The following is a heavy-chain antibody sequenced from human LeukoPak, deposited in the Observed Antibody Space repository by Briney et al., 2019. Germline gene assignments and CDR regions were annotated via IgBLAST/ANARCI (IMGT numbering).Heavy chain of an antibody. CDR3: AKDLGVRGVIVPFDY. CDR1: GFTFSSYA. D-gene: IGHD3-10*01. CDR2: ISGSGGST. V-gene: IGHV3-23*01. Sequence: TGGSLRLSCAASGFTFSSYAMSWVRQAPGKGLEWVTAISGSGGSTYYADSVKGRFTISRDNSKNTLYLQMNSLRAEDTAVYYCAKDLGVRGVIVPFDYWGQGTLVTVSS. J-gene: IGHJ4*02.